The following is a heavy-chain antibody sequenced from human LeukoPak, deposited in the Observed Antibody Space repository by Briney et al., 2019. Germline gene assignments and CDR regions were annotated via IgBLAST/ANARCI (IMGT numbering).Heavy chain of an antibody. V-gene: IGHV3-30*04. CDR3: ARDNNFAFDY. D-gene: IGHD1-20*01. Sequence: PEGSLRLSCAASGFTFSSYAMHWVRQAPGKGLEWVAVISYDGSNKYYADSVKGRFTISRDNSKNTLYLQMNSLRAEDTAVYYCARDNNFAFDYWGQGTLVTVSS. J-gene: IGHJ4*02. CDR2: ISYDGSNK. CDR1: GFTFSSYA.